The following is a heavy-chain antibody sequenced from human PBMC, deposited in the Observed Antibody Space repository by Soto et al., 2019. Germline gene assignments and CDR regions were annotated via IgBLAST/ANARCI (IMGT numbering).Heavy chain of an antibody. CDR3: ARHGNRDVYNYLNWFHS. Sequence: SETLSLTCTVSVAPTSPSISSWAWIRQPPGKGLEWIGSVYYSGSTYSNPSLKSRVTISIDTSKNQFSVKLSSVTAADTAVYYCARHGNRDVYNYLNWFHSWGQGTLVTVSS. D-gene: IGHD5-12*01. CDR2: VYYSGST. J-gene: IGHJ5*01. V-gene: IGHV4-39*01. CDR1: VAPTSPSISS.